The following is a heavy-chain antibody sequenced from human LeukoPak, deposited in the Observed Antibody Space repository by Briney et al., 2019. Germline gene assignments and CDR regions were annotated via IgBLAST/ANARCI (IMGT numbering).Heavy chain of an antibody. Sequence: GGSLRLSCAASGFIFSRCGLHWVRQAPGKGLEWVAVIWADGSNKYYADSVKGRFTISRDNSKNTLYLQMNSLRAEDTAVYYCARDQLRFLEWLLYYYYGMDVWGQGTTVTVSS. V-gene: IGHV3-30*19. D-gene: IGHD3-3*01. CDR3: ARDQLRFLEWLLYYYYGMDV. J-gene: IGHJ6*02. CDR2: IWADGSNK. CDR1: GFIFSRCG.